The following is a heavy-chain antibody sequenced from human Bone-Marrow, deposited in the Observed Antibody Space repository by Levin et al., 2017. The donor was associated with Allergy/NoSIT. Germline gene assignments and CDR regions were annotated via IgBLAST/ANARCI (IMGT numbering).Heavy chain of an antibody. CDR1: GFTFSTYT. D-gene: IGHD6-13*01. CDR3: ARDVIKGAYSSPHYDFDI. CDR2: TSYDASNK. J-gene: IGHJ3*02. Sequence: GESLKISCSASGFTFSTYTMHWVRQAPGKGLEWVAATSYDASNKYYADSVKGRFPISRDNSKNTLYLQMNTLRTDDTALYYCARDVIKGAYSSPHYDFDIWGQGTMVTVFS. V-gene: IGHV3-30*04.